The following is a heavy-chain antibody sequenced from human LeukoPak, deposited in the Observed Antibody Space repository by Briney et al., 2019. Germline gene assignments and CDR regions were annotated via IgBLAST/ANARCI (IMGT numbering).Heavy chain of an antibody. Sequence: GASVKVSCKASGYTFTSYAMHWVRQAPGQRLEWMGWINAGTGNRKYSQKFQGRVSIARDTSASTAYMELSSLTSEDTALYYCARFDTALGFDYWGQGTLVTVSS. V-gene: IGHV1-3*01. CDR2: INAGTGNR. CDR1: GYTFTSYA. J-gene: IGHJ4*02. D-gene: IGHD2-2*02. CDR3: ARFDTALGFDY.